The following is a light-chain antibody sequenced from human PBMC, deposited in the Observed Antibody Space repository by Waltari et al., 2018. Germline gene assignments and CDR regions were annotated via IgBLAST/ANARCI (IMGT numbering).Light chain of an antibody. CDR1: DIGEKN. CDR2: FDH. Sequence: SYVLTQPPSVSVAPGQTARIPCGGNDIGEKNVHWSQHKPGQAPMVVIYFDHDRPSGIPERFSGSNSGNTATLTISTVEAEDEADYYCQVWDRDTDHRVFGGGTKLTVL. V-gene: IGLV3-21*04. CDR3: QVWDRDTDHRV. J-gene: IGLJ2*01.